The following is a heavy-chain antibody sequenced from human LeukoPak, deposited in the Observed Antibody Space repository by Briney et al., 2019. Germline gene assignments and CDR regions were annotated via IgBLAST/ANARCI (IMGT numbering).Heavy chain of an antibody. Sequence: SETLSLTCSVSGLSINTYYWTWIRQPPGKGLEWLGYIYYSGSTNYNPSLKSRVTILVDTSKNQFSLKLSSVTAADTAVYYCARLLHPQSTSWFIDYWGQGALVTVSS. J-gene: IGHJ4*02. CDR1: GLSINTYY. V-gene: IGHV4-59*01. D-gene: IGHD6-13*01. CDR2: IYYSGST. CDR3: ARLLHPQSTSWFIDY.